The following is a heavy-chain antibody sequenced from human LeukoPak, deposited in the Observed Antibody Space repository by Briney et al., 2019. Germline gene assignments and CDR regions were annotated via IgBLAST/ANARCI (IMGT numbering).Heavy chain of an antibody. V-gene: IGHV3-21*01. D-gene: IGHD5-18*01. CDR3: ARDSVYSYADRGCFDY. CDR2: ISSSSSYI. CDR1: GFTFSSYS. J-gene: IGHJ4*02. Sequence: GGSLRLSCAASGFTFSSYSMNWVRQAPGKGLEWVSSISSSSSYIYYADSVKGRFTISRDNAKNSLYLQMNSLRAEDTAVYYCARDSVYSYADRGCFDYWGQGTLVTVSS.